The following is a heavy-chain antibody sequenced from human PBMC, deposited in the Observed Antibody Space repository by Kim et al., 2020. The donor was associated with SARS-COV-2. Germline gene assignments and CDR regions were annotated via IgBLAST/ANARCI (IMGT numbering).Heavy chain of an antibody. J-gene: IGHJ4*02. CDR2: INPSGAIT. CDR1: GYTFTSYY. CDR3: ARDFESGWYQIDY. V-gene: IGHV1-46*01. Sequence: ASVKVSCKASGYTFTSYYIHWVRQAPGQGLEWMGLINPSGAITIYALKFQGRVTITRDTSTSTVYMDLSSLRSEDTAVYYCARDFESGWYQIDYWGRGTL. D-gene: IGHD6-19*01.